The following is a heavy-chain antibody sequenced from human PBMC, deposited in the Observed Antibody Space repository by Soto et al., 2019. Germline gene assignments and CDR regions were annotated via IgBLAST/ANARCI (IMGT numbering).Heavy chain of an antibody. J-gene: IGHJ6*02. CDR1: GFTFSSYW. V-gene: IGHV3-74*01. Sequence: GGSLRLSCAASGFTFSSYWMHWVRQAPGKGLVWVSRINSDGSSTSYADSVKGRFTISRDNAKNTLYLQMNSLRAEDTAVYYCERDTGRWDYYGMDVWGQGTTVTVSS. CDR2: INSDGSST. D-gene: IGHD1-1*01. CDR3: ERDTGRWDYYGMDV.